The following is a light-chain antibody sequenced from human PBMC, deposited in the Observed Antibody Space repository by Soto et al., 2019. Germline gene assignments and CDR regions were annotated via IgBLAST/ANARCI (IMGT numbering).Light chain of an antibody. V-gene: IGLV2-14*01. CDR3: SSYTSSTVLVV. J-gene: IGLJ2*01. CDR1: SSDVGGYNY. Sequence: QSALTQPASVSGSPGQSITISCTGTSSDVGGYNYVSWYQQLPGKAPKLMIYEVTNRPSGVSNRFSGSKSGNTASPTISGLQAEDEADYYCSSYTSSTVLVVFGGGTKLTVL. CDR2: EVT.